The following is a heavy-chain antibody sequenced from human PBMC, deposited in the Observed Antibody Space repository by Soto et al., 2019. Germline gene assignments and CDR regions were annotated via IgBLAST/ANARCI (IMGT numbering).Heavy chain of an antibody. CDR3: ARSEGGSSISGY. Sequence: GGSLRLSXAASGFTFSSYGMHWVRQAPGKGLEWVAVIWYDGSNKYYADSVKGRFTISRDNSKNTLYLQMNSLRAEDTAVYYCARSEGGSSISGYWGQGTLVTVSS. CDR2: IWYDGSNK. V-gene: IGHV3-33*01. J-gene: IGHJ4*02. CDR1: GFTFSSYG. D-gene: IGHD3-3*02.